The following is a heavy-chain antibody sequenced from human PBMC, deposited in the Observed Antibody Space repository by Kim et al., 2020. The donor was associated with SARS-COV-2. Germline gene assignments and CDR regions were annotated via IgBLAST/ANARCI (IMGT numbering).Heavy chain of an antibody. V-gene: IGHV3-23*01. CDR1: GFTFSSYA. CDR2: IISSGGST. J-gene: IGHJ4*02. Sequence: GGSLRLSCEASGFTFSSYAMAWVRQAPGKGLEWVSNIISSGGSTFYADSVKGRFSVSRDNSRNTLYLQMNSLRAEDTAIYYCAKRDTSGLYYFDYWGQGTLVTVSS. CDR3: AKRDTSGLYYFDY. D-gene: IGHD6-19*01.